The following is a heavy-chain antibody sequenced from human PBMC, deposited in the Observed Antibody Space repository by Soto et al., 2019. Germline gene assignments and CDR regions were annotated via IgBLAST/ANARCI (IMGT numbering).Heavy chain of an antibody. CDR2: IYSGGST. Sequence: GGSLRLSCAASGFTVSSNYMSWVRQAPGKGLEWVSVIYSGGSTYYADSVKGRFTISRDNSKNTLYLQMNSLRAEDTAVYYCASTSDGYSSSWYPLDYWGQGTLVTVSS. D-gene: IGHD6-13*01. CDR1: GFTVSSNY. CDR3: ASTSDGYSSSWYPLDY. V-gene: IGHV3-53*01. J-gene: IGHJ4*02.